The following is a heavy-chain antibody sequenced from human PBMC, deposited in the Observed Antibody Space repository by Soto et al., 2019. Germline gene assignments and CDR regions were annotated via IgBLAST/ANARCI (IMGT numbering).Heavy chain of an antibody. Sequence: GGSLRLSCAASGFTFSDYYMSWIRQAPGKGLEWVSYISSSGSTIYYADSVKGRFTISRDNAKNSLYLQMNSLRAEDTAVYYCARDRSCSSTSCPIDYWGQGTLVTVSS. V-gene: IGHV3-11*01. CDR2: ISSSGSTI. CDR3: ARDRSCSSTSCPIDY. CDR1: GFTFSDYY. J-gene: IGHJ4*02. D-gene: IGHD2-2*01.